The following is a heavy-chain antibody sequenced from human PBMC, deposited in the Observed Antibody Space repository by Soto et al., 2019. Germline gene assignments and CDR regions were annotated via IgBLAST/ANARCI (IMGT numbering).Heavy chain of an antibody. CDR2: IYYSGST. J-gene: IGHJ5*02. D-gene: IGHD4-17*01. V-gene: IGHV4-59*01. Sequence: GPGPRSTSETLSLTCTVSGGSISSYYWSWIRQPPGKGLEWIGYIYYSGSTNYSPPLKSRVTISVDTSKNQFSLKLSSVTAADTAVYYCARDLGRSQPYGGSDNWFDPWGQGTLVTVSS. CDR1: GGSISSYY. CDR3: ARDLGRSQPYGGSDNWFDP.